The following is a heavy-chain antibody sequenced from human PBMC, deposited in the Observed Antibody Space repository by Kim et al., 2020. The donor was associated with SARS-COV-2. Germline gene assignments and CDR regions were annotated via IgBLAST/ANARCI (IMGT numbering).Heavy chain of an antibody. CDR3: AKAPDIVVVPAAGDYNYYGMDV. Sequence: GGSLRLSCAASGFTFSSYAMSWVRQAPGKGLEWVSAISGSGGSTYYADSVKGRFTISRDNSKNTLYLQMNSLRAEDTAVYYCAKAPDIVVVPAAGDYNYYGMDVWGQGTTVTVSS. CDR1: GFTFSSYA. CDR2: ISGSGGST. J-gene: IGHJ6*02. D-gene: IGHD2-2*01. V-gene: IGHV3-23*01.